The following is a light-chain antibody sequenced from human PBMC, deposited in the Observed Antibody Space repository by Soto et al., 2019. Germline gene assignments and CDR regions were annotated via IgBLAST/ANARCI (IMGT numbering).Light chain of an antibody. CDR3: QQYGSSPTWT. J-gene: IGKJ1*01. Sequence: ESVLTQSPGTLSLSPGERATLSCRASQSVSSNYLAWYQQKPDQAPRLLIYGASTRATGIPGRFSGSGSGTDFTLTISRLEPEDSAVYYCQQYGSSPTWTFGQGTKVEIK. CDR1: QSVSSNY. V-gene: IGKV3-20*01. CDR2: GAS.